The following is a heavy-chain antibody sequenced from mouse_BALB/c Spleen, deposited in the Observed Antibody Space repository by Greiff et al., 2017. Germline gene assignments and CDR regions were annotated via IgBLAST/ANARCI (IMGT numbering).Heavy chain of an antibody. CDR1: GYTFTSYW. J-gene: IGHJ2*01. CDR3: TRWGDGPDY. V-gene: IGHV1-69*02. CDR2: IYPSDSYT. Sequence: QVQLQQSGAELVRPGASVKLSCKASGYTFTSYWINWVKQRPGQGLEWIGNIYPSDSYTNYNQKFKDKATLTVDKSSSTAYMQLSSPTSEDSAVYYCTRWGDGPDYWGQGTTLTVSS. D-gene: IGHD2-3*01.